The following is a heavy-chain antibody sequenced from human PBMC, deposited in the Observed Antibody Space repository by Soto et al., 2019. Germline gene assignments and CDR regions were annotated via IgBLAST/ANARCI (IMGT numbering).Heavy chain of an antibody. J-gene: IGHJ4*02. Sequence: SETLSLTCTVSGGSISSGDYYWSWTRQPPGKGLEWIGYIYYSGSTYYNPSLKSRVTISVDTSKNQFSLKLSSVTAADTAVYYCARDLRGYSYGYDYWGQGTLVTVSS. V-gene: IGHV4-30-4*01. CDR1: GGSISSGDYY. CDR2: IYYSGST. D-gene: IGHD5-18*01. CDR3: ARDLRGYSYGYDY.